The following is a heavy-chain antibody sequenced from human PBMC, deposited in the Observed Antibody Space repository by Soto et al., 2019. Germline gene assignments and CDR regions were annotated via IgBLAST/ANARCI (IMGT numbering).Heavy chain of an antibody. Sequence: GGSLILSCAASGFTFDYYWIHWVRQAPGKGLVWVSRINTDGSRTNYADSVKGRFTISRDNAKNTLYLQMNSLRAEDTAVYYCARVATGSYNWFDPWGQGTQVTVSS. V-gene: IGHV3-74*01. J-gene: IGHJ5*02. D-gene: IGHD1-26*01. CDR3: ARVATGSYNWFDP. CDR2: INTDGSRT. CDR1: GFTFDYYW.